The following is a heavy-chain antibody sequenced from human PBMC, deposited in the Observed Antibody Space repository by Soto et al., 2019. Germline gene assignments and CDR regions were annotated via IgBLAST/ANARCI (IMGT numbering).Heavy chain of an antibody. Sequence: PGGSLRLSCAASGFTFSSYGMHWVRQAPGKGLEWVAVISYDGSNKYYADSVKGRFTISRDNSKNTLYLQMNSLRAEDTAVYYCAKDEGYFDCLANIDYWGQRTLLTASS. J-gene: IGHJ4*02. CDR3: AKDEGYFDCLANIDY. CDR2: ISYDGSNK. D-gene: IGHD3-9*01. V-gene: IGHV3-30*18. CDR1: GFTFSSYG.